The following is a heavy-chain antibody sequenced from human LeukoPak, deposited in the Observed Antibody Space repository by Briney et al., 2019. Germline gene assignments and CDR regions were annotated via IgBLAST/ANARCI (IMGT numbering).Heavy chain of an antibody. V-gene: IGHV3-21*01. CDR3: ATMMTYSNLLTDVRRGWFDP. D-gene: IGHD3-9*01. CDR2: ISSSSSYI. J-gene: IGHJ5*02. CDR1: GFTFSSYS. Sequence: PGGSLRLSCAASGFTFSSYSMNWVRQAPGKGLEWVSSISSSSSYIYYADSVKGRFTISRDNAKNSLYLQMNSLRAEDTAVYYCATMMTYSNLLTDVRRGWFDPWGQGTQVIVSS.